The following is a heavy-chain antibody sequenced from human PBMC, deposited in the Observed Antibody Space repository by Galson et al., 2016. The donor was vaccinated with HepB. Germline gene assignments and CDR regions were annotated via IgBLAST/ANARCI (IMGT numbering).Heavy chain of an antibody. V-gene: IGHV1-69*13. D-gene: IGHD3-22*01. CDR1: GGTFSSYT. Sequence: SVKVSCKASGGTFSSYTVSWVRQAPGQGLEWMGGIIPIFGTPNYPQKFQGRVTITADESTSTAYMELTSLRSEDTAVYYCAKARFFDSRGYHSAGDEWGQGTLV. CDR3: AKARFFDSRGYHSAGDE. CDR2: IIPIFGTP. J-gene: IGHJ4*02.